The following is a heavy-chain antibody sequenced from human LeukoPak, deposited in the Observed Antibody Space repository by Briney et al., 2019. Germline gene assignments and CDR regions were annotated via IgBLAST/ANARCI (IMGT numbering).Heavy chain of an antibody. D-gene: IGHD3-9*01. V-gene: IGHV1-2*06. J-gene: IGHJ4*02. CDR1: GYTLTAYY. CDR3: ARDGVFDWIDY. CDR2: INPNSGGT. Sequence: ASVKVSCKASGYTLTAYYIYWVRQAPGQGLEWMGRINPNSGGTNYAQKFQGRVTMTRDTSISTAYMELSRLRSDDTAVCYCARDGVFDWIDYWGQGTLVTVSS.